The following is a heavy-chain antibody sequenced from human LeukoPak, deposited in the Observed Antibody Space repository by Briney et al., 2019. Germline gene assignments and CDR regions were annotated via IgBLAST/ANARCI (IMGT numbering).Heavy chain of an antibody. CDR2: INPNSGGT. D-gene: IGHD4-23*01. CDR3: AREFGPDTTVVIPSWFDP. CDR1: GYTFTGYY. V-gene: IGHV1-2*02. Sequence: ASVKVSCKASGYTFTGYYMHWVRQAPGQGLEWMGWINPNSGGTNYAQKFQGRVTMTRDTSISTAYMELSRLRSDDTAVYYCAREFGPDTTVVIPSWFDPWGQGTLVTVSS. J-gene: IGHJ5*02.